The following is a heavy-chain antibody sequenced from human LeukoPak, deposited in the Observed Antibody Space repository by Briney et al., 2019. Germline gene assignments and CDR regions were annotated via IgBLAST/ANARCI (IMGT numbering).Heavy chain of an antibody. V-gene: IGHV4-59*01. J-gene: IGHJ5*02. CDR2: IYYSGST. CDR3: ARTWRNYYGSGSYYRAPIFDP. D-gene: IGHD3-10*01. Sequence: TSETLSLTCTVSGGSISSYYWSWIRQPPGKGLEWIGYIYYSGSTNYNPSLKSRVTISVDTSKNQFSLKLSSVTAADTAVYYCARTWRNYYGSGSYYRAPIFDPWGQGTLVTVSS. CDR1: GGSISSYY.